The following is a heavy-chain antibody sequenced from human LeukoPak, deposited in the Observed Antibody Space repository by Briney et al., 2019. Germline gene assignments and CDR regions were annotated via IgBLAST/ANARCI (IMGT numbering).Heavy chain of an antibody. Sequence: SETLSLTCTVSGGSISSYYWSWIRQPPGKGLEWIGYIYNSGSTYYNPSLKSRVTISVDTSKNQFSLKLSSVTAADTAIYYCTGELAGTIVHYWGQGTLVTVSS. CDR2: IYNSGST. J-gene: IGHJ4*02. D-gene: IGHD1-7*01. CDR1: GGSISSYY. CDR3: TGELAGTIVHY. V-gene: IGHV4-4*08.